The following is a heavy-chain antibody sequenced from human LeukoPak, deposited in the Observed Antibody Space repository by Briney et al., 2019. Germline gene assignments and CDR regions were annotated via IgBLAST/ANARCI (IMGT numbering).Heavy chain of an antibody. CDR3: ARGVLGYCSSISCSSAMDV. CDR1: GYTFTGYY. CDR2: ISTSSGDT. D-gene: IGHD2-2*01. Sequence: ASVKVSCKASGYTFTGYYIHWVRQAPGQGLEWMGWISTSSGDTNYAQNFQGRVTMTRDTSIITAYMELSRLRSDDTAVYYCARGVLGYCSSISCSSAMDVWGQGTTVTVSS. J-gene: IGHJ6*02. V-gene: IGHV1-2*02.